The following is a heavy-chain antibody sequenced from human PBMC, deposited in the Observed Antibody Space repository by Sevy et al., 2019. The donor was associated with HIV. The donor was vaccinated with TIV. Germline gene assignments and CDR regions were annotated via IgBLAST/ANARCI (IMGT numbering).Heavy chain of an antibody. V-gene: IGHV3-30-3*01. J-gene: IGHJ4*02. D-gene: IGHD3-3*01. CDR1: GFTFSSYA. Sequence: GGSLRLSCAASGFTFSSYAMHWVRQAPGKGLEWVAVISYDGSNKYDADSVKGRFTISRDNSKNTLYLQMNSLRAEDTAVYYCARGGYYDFWSGLDYWGQGTLVTVSS. CDR2: ISYDGSNK. CDR3: ARGGYYDFWSGLDY.